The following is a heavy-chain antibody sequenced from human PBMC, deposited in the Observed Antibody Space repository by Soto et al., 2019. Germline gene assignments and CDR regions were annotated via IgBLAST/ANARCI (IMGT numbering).Heavy chain of an antibody. Sequence: QVQLVESGGGVVQPGRSLRLSCAASGFTFSSYGMHWVRQAPGKGRVWVAVISYDGSNKYYADSVKGRFTISRDNSMSTLELQMNSLRAEDKAVYYCEKEFEIFGVVSDIWFDPWGQENLVTFSS. CDR2: ISYDGSNK. CDR1: GFTFSSYG. CDR3: EKEFEIFGVVSDIWFDP. D-gene: IGHD3-3*01. J-gene: IGHJ5*02. V-gene: IGHV3-30*18.